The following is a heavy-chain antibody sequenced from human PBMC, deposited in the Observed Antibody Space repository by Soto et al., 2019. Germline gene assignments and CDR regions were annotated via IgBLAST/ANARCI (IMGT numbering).Heavy chain of an antibody. V-gene: IGHV3-33*01. Sequence: PGGSLRLSCETSGLTFDRFGMHWVRQAPGKGLEWVAVIWHDGGTKYYADSVKGRFTISRDDSKNTLFLQMNSLRAEDTAVYYCARDRAMTTVAIGWLDPWGQGTLVTVSS. CDR2: IWHDGGTK. D-gene: IGHD4-4*01. J-gene: IGHJ5*02. CDR3: ARDRAMTTVAIGWLDP. CDR1: GLTFDRFG.